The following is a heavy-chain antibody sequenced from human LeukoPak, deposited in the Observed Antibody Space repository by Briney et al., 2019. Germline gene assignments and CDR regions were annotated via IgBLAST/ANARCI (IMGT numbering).Heavy chain of an antibody. D-gene: IGHD1-14*01. CDR1: GYSFTNFW. CDR2: INPSDSYT. CDR3: ARQTGGY. J-gene: IGHJ4*02. V-gene: IGHV5-10-1*01. Sequence: GESLKISCKGSGYSFTNFWISWLRQMPGEALEWMGRINPSDSYTDYSPSFQGHVTISADKSISTAYLQWNTLKASDTAMYYCARQTGGYWGQGTLVTVSS.